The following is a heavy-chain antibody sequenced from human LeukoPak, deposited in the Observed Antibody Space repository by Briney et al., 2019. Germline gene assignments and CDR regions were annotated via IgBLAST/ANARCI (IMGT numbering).Heavy chain of an antibody. CDR2: INPNSGGT. V-gene: IGHV1-2*02. Sequence: ASVKVSFKASVYTFTGYYMHWVRQAPGQGLEWMGWINPNSGGTNYAQKFQGRVTMTRDTSISTAYMELSRLRSDDTAVYYCARLYSSSSGGNWGQGTLVTVSS. D-gene: IGHD6-13*01. J-gene: IGHJ4*02. CDR1: VYTFTGYY. CDR3: ARLYSSSSGGN.